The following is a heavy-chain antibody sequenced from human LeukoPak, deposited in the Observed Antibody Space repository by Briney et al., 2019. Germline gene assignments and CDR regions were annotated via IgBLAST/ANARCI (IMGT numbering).Heavy chain of an antibody. V-gene: IGHV3-21*01. CDR1: GFTFSSYS. D-gene: IGHD6-19*01. CDR2: ISSSSSYI. Sequence: GGSLRLSCAASGFTFSSYSMNWVRQAPGKGLEWVSSISSSSSYIYYADSVKGRFTISRDNAKNSLYLQMNSLRAEDTAVYYCARKGFSSGWDDDFDIWGQGTMVTVSS. J-gene: IGHJ3*02. CDR3: ARKGFSSGWDDDFDI.